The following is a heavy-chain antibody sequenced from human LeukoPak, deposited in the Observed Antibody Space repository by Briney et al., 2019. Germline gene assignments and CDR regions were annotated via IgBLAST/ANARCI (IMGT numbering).Heavy chain of an antibody. D-gene: IGHD3-3*01. Sequence: PGGSLRLSCAASGFTFSSYGMHWVRQALGKGLEWVTFIRYDGSNKYYADSVKGRFTISRDNSKNSLYLQMDSLRAEDTAVYYCAKALSGYKPPNYYYYMDVWGKGTTVTVSS. CDR2: IRYDGSNK. V-gene: IGHV3-30*02. CDR3: AKALSGYKPPNYYYYMDV. CDR1: GFTFSSYG. J-gene: IGHJ6*03.